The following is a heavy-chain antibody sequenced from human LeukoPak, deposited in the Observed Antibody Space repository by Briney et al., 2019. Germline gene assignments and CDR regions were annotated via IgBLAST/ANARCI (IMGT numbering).Heavy chain of an antibody. CDR3: ARINYDTSGYNIDY. Sequence: PSETLSLTCTVSGGSINRYYWSWIRRPPGKGLEWIGYIYYRGTTTYNPSLKSRVTISVDTSKSQFSLKLTSVTAADTAIYYCARINYDTSGYNIDYWGQGTLVTVSS. D-gene: IGHD3-22*01. J-gene: IGHJ4*02. V-gene: IGHV4-59*01. CDR2: IYYRGTT. CDR1: GGSINRYY.